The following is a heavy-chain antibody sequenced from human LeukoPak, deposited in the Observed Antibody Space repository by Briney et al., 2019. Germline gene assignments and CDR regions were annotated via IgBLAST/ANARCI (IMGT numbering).Heavy chain of an antibody. CDR3: ARGLYGDYLGY. CDR1: GGSVTDYY. CDR2: IYYTGT. J-gene: IGHJ4*02. D-gene: IGHD4-17*01. V-gene: IGHV4-59*02. Sequence: KASETLSLTCTVSGGSVTDYYWSWIRQSPGKGLEWIGYIYYTGTSYNPSLKSRVTISADTSKNQFSLKLSSVTAADTAVYYCARGLYGDYLGYWGQGTLVTVSS.